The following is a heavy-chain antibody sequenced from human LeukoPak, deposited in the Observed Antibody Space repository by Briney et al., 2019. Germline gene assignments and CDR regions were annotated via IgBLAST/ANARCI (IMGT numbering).Heavy chain of an antibody. Sequence: TGGSLRLSCAASGFTFSSYGMHWVRQAPGKGLEWVAFIRYDGSNKYYADSVKGRFTISRDNSKNTLYLQMNSLRAEDTAVYYCAKDGAPYCSSTSCSEFDYWGQGTLVTVSS. J-gene: IGHJ4*02. CDR1: GFTFSSYG. CDR2: IRYDGSNK. D-gene: IGHD2-2*01. CDR3: AKDGAPYCSSTSCSEFDY. V-gene: IGHV3-30*02.